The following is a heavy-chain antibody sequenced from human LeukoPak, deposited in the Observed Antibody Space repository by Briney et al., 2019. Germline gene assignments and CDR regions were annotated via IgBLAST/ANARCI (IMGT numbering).Heavy chain of an antibody. CDR1: GLTFSNNW. V-gene: IGHV3-7*01. D-gene: IGHD1-26*01. Sequence: PGGSLRLSCAASGLTFSNNWMSWVRQAPGKGLEWVANIKQDGSEKYYVDSVKGRFTISRDNAKNSLYLQMNSLRAEATAVYYCAKARYSGSYLYFDYWGQGTLVTVSS. CDR2: IKQDGSEK. J-gene: IGHJ4*02. CDR3: AKARYSGSYLYFDY.